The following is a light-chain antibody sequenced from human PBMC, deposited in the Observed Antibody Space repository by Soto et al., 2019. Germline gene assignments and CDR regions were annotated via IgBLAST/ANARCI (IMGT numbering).Light chain of an antibody. Sequence: EIVLTQSPATLSLSPGERATLSCRASQSVRNYLAWYQQKPGQAPRLLIYDASNGATGIPARFSGSGSGTDFTLTISSLEPEDFAVYYCQQRYTWPWTFGQGAKVEIK. V-gene: IGKV3-11*01. CDR1: QSVRNY. CDR2: DAS. J-gene: IGKJ1*01. CDR3: QQRYTWPWT.